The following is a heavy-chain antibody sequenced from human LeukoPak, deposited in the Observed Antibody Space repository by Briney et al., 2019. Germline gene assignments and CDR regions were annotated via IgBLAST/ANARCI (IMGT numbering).Heavy chain of an antibody. CDR2: IYSGGST. CDR1: GFTFSDNY. J-gene: IGHJ4*02. D-gene: IGHD3-3*01. Sequence: PGGSLRLSCAASGFTFSDNYMSWIRQAPGKGLEWVSVIYSGGSTYYADSVKGRFTIPRDNSKNTLYLQMNSLRAEDTAVYYCARDLDFSLWGQGTLVTVSS. V-gene: IGHV3-53*01. CDR3: ARDLDFSL.